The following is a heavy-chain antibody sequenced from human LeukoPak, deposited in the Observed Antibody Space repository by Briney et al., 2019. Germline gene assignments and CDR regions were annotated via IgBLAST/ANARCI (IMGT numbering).Heavy chain of an antibody. D-gene: IGHD5-18*01. J-gene: IGHJ4*02. Sequence: GGSLRLSCTASGFTVSSNYMSWVRQAPGKGLVWVSRINPDGSTTIYADSVKGRFTIPRDNAKNTLYLQMNSLRAEDTAVYYCARVWENSHGYGYWGQGTLVTVSS. CDR1: GFTVSSNY. CDR3: ARVWENSHGYGY. V-gene: IGHV3-74*01. CDR2: INPDGSTT.